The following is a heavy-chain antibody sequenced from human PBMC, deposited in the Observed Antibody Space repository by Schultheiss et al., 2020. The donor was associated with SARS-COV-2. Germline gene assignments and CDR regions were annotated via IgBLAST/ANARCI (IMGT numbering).Heavy chain of an antibody. J-gene: IGHJ5*01. CDR2: ISAYNGNT. D-gene: IGHD6-19*01. V-gene: IGHV1-18*01. Sequence: ASVKVSCKASGYVFMNFGITWVRLAPGQGLEWMGWISAYNGNTNYAQKVQGRVTMTRDTSISTAYMELRRLRSDDTAVYYCARDVRTTVTGTYNWLDFWGQGILVTVSS. CDR1: GYVFMNFG. CDR3: ARDVRTTVTGTYNWLDF.